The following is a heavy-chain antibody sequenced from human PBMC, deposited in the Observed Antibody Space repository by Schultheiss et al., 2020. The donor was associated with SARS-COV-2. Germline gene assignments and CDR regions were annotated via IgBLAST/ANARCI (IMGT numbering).Heavy chain of an antibody. Sequence: GGSLRLSCAASGFTFRSYAMSWVRQAPGKGLEWVAVIAFDGGDKYYADSVKGRFTISRDNSKNTLSLQMHSLRVEDTAVYYCAKDRALAVRGEADYWGHGTLVTVSS. D-gene: IGHD3-10*01. CDR3: AKDRALAVRGEADY. CDR1: GFTFRSYA. V-gene: IGHV3-30*18. J-gene: IGHJ4*01. CDR2: IAFDGGDK.